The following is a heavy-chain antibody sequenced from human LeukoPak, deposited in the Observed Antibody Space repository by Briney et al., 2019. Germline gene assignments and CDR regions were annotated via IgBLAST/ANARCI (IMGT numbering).Heavy chain of an antibody. V-gene: IGHV1-18*01. CDR1: GYTFTSHD. CDR3: ARAKTLEPSPSNAFDF. CDR2: ISAYNGNT. D-gene: IGHD1-1*01. Sequence: ASVKVSCKASGYTFTSHDINWVRQATGQGLEWMGWISAYNGNTKYAQKFQGRVTMTTVTSTSTAYMELRSLTFDDTAVYYCARAKTLEPSPSNAFDFWGQGTMVIVSS. J-gene: IGHJ3*01.